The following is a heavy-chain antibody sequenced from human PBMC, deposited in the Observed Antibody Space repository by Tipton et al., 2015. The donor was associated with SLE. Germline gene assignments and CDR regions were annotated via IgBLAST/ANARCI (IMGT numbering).Heavy chain of an antibody. CDR3: ARDASAEPYDF. CDR2: IKEDGSEK. Sequence: SLRLSCAASGFTFSSYWMSWVRQAPGRGLEWVAKIKEDGSEKYYVDSVKGRFTMSRDNAKNTLYLQMNSLRAEDTAVYYCARDASAEPYDFWGQGTLVTVSS. V-gene: IGHV3-7*01. J-gene: IGHJ4*02. CDR1: GFTFSSYW. D-gene: IGHD3-10*01.